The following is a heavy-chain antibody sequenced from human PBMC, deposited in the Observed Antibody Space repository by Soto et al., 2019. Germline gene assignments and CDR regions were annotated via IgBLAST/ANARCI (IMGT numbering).Heavy chain of an antibody. CDR2: FDTEAGQT. J-gene: IGHJ4*02. V-gene: IGHV1-24*01. CDR1: GYSVTELS. CDR3: ATSKAIAVAACVHY. D-gene: IGHD6-19*01. Sequence: GASVKVSRKVSGYSVTELSILCVRQPPGKGLEWIGGFDTEAGQTIYAQKFQGRVTITEDTSTHTAYMELSSLRSDDTAVYYCATSKAIAVAACVHYWGQGTQVTVSS.